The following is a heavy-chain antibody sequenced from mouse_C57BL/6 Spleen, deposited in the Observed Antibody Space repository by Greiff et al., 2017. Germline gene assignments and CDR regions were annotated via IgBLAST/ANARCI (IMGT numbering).Heavy chain of an antibody. V-gene: IGHV1-82*01. CDR1: GYAFSSSW. Sequence: QVQLQQSGPELVKPGASVKISCKASGYAFSSSWMNWVKQRPGKGLEWIGRLYPGDGDTTYNGKFKGKATLTADKSSSTAYMQLSSLTSEDSAVYFCARFLMVTTAMDYWGQGTSVTVSS. J-gene: IGHJ4*01. CDR2: LYPGDGDT. D-gene: IGHD2-2*01. CDR3: ARFLMVTTAMDY.